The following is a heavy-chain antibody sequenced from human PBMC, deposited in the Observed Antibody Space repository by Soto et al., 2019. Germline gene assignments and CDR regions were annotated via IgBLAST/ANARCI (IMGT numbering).Heavy chain of an antibody. CDR1: GGSFSGYY. D-gene: IGHD2-2*02. CDR3: AREPAIVVVTAAITKKYYYYGMDV. J-gene: IGHJ6*04. Sequence: QVQLQQWGAGLLKPSETLSLTCAVYGGSFSGYYWSWIRQPPGKGLEWIGEINHRGSTNYNPSLQRRVTRSVDTSKNQCSLKLSSVTAADTAVYDCAREPAIVVVTAAITKKYYYYGMDVWGKGTTVTVSS. V-gene: IGHV4-34*01. CDR2: INHRGST.